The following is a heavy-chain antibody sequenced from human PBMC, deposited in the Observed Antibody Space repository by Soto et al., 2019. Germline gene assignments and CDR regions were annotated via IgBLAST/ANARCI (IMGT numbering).Heavy chain of an antibody. D-gene: IGHD3-3*01. CDR2: INPNSGGT. Sequence: ASVKVSCKASGYTFTGYYMHWVRRAPGQWLEWMGWINPNSGGTNYAQKFQGWVTMTRDTSISTAYMELSRLRSDDTAVYYCAIYDFWSGYYVSWGNYYYYYGMDVWGQGTTVTVSS. J-gene: IGHJ6*02. CDR1: GYTFTGYY. V-gene: IGHV1-2*04. CDR3: AIYDFWSGYYVSWGNYYYYYGMDV.